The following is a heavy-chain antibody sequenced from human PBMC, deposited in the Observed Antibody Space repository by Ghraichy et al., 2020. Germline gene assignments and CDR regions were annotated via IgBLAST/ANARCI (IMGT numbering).Heavy chain of an antibody. CDR1: GFTFSNYW. D-gene: IGHD4-17*01. CDR2: INQDGSEK. CDR3: AREGGAPFEYGDYVGDLDS. J-gene: IGHJ4*02. Sequence: LSLTCAASGFTFSNYWMSWVRQAPGKGLEWVANINQDGSEKYYVDSVKGRITISRDNAKNSLFLQMNSLRAEDTAVYYCAREGGAPFEYGDYVGDLDSWGQGTLVTVSS. V-gene: IGHV3-7*03.